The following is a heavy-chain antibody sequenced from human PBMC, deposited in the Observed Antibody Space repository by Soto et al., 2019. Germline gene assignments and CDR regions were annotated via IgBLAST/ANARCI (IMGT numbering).Heavy chain of an antibody. V-gene: IGHV4-59*01. CDR3: AREQYNWKL. CDR1: GVSITPYY. Sequence: ETLSLTCTVSGVSITPYYWTWIRHPPGKGLEWIGYVYHTGNTYYNPSLKSRVTISLDTSKNQVSLRLKSVTAADTAVYYCAREQYNWKLWGQGTLVTVSS. CDR2: VYHTGNT. J-gene: IGHJ4*02. D-gene: IGHD1-20*01.